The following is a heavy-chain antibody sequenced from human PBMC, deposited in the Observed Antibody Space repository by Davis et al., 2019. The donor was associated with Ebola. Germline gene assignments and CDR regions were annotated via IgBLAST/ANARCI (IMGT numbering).Heavy chain of an antibody. CDR2: TKPDGSDK. CDR1: GFTFSSYW. J-gene: IGHJ4*02. CDR3: ARDYSTYV. D-gene: IGHD4-11*01. V-gene: IGHV3-7*01. Sequence: GESLKISCAGSGFTFSSYWMSWVRQAPGKGLEWVANTKPDGSDKYYVDSAKGRFTISRDNAKNSLYLQMNSLRVEDTAVYYCARDYSTYVWGQGTLVTVSS.